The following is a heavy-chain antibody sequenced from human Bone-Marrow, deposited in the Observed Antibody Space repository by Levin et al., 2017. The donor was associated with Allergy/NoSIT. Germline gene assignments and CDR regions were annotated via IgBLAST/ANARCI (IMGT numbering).Heavy chain of an antibody. CDR1: GASMISAAYK. J-gene: IGHJ4*02. Sequence: MSSETLSLTCTVSGASMISAAYKWSWIRQHPGKGLECIGYISQSGSTNYNPSLESRMTMSIDMSKKQFSLKLNSVSAADTAVYYCARTTYSYDYNGRGTLWYFDYWSQGTLVTVSS. D-gene: IGHD5-12*01. CDR3: ARTTYSYDYNGRGTLWYFDY. V-gene: IGHV4-31*03. CDR2: ISQSGST.